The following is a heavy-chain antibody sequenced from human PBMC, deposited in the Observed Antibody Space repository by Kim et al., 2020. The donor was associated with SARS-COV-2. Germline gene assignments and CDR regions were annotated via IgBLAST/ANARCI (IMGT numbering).Heavy chain of an antibody. CDR2: RVYDGTNE. Sequence: GGSLRLSCASSGFTFSRHAMHWVRQAPGKGLVWLAVRVYDGTNEQYADSVKGRFSISRENTNNTVVLLMNSLRLEDTAAYFCVKDSSNGWY. D-gene: IGHD6-19*01. CDR1: GFTFSRHA. V-gene: IGHV3-30*02. J-gene: IGHJ2*01. CDR3: VKDSSNGWY.